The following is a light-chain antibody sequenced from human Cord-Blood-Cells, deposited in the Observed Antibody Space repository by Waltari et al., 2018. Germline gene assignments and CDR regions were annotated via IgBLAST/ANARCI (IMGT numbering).Light chain of an antibody. CDR2: AAS. J-gene: IGKJ1*01. Sequence: DIQMTQSPSSLSESVGDRVTITCRASQSISSYLNWYQQKPGKAPKLLIYAASSLQSGVPSRFSGSGSGTDFTLTISSLQPEDFATYDCQQSYSTAWTFGQGTKVEIK. CDR1: QSISSY. CDR3: QQSYSTAWT. V-gene: IGKV1-39*01.